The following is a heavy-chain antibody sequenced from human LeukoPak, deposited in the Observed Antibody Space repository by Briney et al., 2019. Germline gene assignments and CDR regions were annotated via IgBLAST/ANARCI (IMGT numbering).Heavy chain of an antibody. Sequence: GGSLRLSCAASGFTFSSYDMHWVRQATGKGLEWVSAIGTAGDTYYPGSVKGRFTISRENAKNSLYLQMNSLRAEDTAVYYCARTPPEFLGGYYPGFDYWGQGTLVTVSS. CDR3: ARTPPEFLGGYYPGFDY. J-gene: IGHJ4*02. V-gene: IGHV3-13*01. D-gene: IGHD3-22*01. CDR1: GFTFSSYD. CDR2: IGTAGDT.